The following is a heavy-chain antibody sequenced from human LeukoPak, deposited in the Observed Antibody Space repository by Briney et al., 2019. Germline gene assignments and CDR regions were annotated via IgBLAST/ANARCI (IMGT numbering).Heavy chain of an antibody. D-gene: IGHD6-13*01. V-gene: IGHV4-39*01. J-gene: IGHJ3*02. CDR3: ARSSSWYSFFAFDI. Sequence: SETLSLTCTVSGGSISSSSYYWGWIRQPPGKGLEWIGSIYYSGSTYYNPSLKSRVTISVDTSKNQFSLKLSSVTAADTAVYYCARSSSWYSFFAFDIWGQGTMVTVSS. CDR1: GGSISSSSYY. CDR2: IYYSGST.